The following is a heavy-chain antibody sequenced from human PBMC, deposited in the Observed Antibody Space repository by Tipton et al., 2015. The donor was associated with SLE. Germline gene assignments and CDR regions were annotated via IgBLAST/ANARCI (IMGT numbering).Heavy chain of an antibody. D-gene: IGHD3-22*01. Sequence: RSLRLSCAGSGFTFDDYGMSWVRQVPGKGLEWVSGISWNSGSIGYADSVKGRFTISRDNAKNSLYLQMNSVRAEDTALYYCARDVVRYFDTGAYRGAFDIWGQGTMVTVSS. CDR3: ARDVVRYFDTGAYRGAFDI. CDR1: GFTFDDYG. CDR2: ISWNSGSI. V-gene: IGHV3-9*01. J-gene: IGHJ3*02.